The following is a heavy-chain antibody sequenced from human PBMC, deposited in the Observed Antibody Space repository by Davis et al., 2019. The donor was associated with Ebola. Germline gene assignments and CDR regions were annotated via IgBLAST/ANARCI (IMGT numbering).Heavy chain of an antibody. J-gene: IGHJ5*01. CDR2: IAATGGTT. CDR3: AKGRWGDS. CDR1: GFTFSSYV. V-gene: IGHV3-23*01. D-gene: IGHD7-27*01. Sequence: GESLKISCATSGFTFSSYVMHWVRQAPGKGLEWVSTIAATGGTTHYADSVRGRFTIYRDNSKDTVYLQMHSPTADDTAVYYCAKGRWGDSWGQGTLVTVSS.